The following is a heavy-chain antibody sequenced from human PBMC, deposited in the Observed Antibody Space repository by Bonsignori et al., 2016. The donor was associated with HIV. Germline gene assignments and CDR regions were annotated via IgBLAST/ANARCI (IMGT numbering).Heavy chain of an antibody. V-gene: IGHV4-34*01. D-gene: IGHD2-2*01. J-gene: IGHJ6*03. CDR2: INHSGST. Sequence: WIRQPPGKGLEWIGEINHSGSTNYNPSLKSRVTISVDTSKNQFSLKLSSVTAADTAVYYCARLVAPTAYLLYYYYYMDVWGKGTTVTVSS. CDR3: ARLVAPTAYLLYYYYYMDV.